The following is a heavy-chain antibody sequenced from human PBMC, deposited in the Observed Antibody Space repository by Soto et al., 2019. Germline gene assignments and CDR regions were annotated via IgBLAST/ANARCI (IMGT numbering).Heavy chain of an antibody. CDR3: AKGRSYYYYYGVDV. CDR1: GFTFRSCA. CDR2: IIDSGAST. J-gene: IGHJ6*02. V-gene: IGHV3-23*01. Sequence: PGGSLRLSCAASGFTFRSCAMGWVRQAPGKGLEWVSDIIDSGASTYYADSVKGRFTISRDNSKSTLYLQMNSLRAEDTALYYYAKGRSYYYYYGVDVWGQGTTVTVSS.